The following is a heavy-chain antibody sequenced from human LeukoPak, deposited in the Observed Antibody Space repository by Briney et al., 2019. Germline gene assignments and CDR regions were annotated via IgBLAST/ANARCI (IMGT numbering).Heavy chain of an antibody. J-gene: IGHJ4*02. CDR2: IYGTGST. CDR3: ARYHCRGSAPTRFDY. CDR1: GYSLGKNYY. Sequence: SETLSLTCAVSGYSLGKNYYWGWIRQPPGTGLEWIGRIYGTGSTSYNPSLMNRVTMSVDTSKNHFSLKLTSVTAADTAVYYCARYHCRGSAPTRFDYWGQRILVTISS. V-gene: IGHV4-38-2*01. D-gene: IGHD1-26*01.